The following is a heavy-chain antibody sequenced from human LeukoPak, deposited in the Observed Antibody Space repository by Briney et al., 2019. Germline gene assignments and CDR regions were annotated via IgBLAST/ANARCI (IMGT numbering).Heavy chain of an antibody. D-gene: IGHD2-2*01. CDR3: ARSIVVVPAALHNWFDP. J-gene: IGHJ5*02. CDR1: GYTLTGYY. V-gene: IGHV1-2*02. Sequence: ASVKVSCKASGYTLTGYYMHWVRQAPGQGLEWMGWINPNSGGTNYAQKFQGRVTMTRDTSISTAYMELSRLRSDDTAVYYCARSIVVVPAALHNWFDPWGQGTLVTVSS. CDR2: INPNSGGT.